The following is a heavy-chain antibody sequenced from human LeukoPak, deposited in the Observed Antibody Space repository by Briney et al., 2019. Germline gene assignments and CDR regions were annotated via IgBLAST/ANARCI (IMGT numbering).Heavy chain of an antibody. D-gene: IGHD5-18*01. CDR2: ISESGTGT. V-gene: IGHV3-23*01. J-gene: IGHJ4*02. CDR3: AKDIAQGYTYGSIEQDF. CDR1: GFTFSRFP. Sequence: GGSLRLSCAASGFTFSRFPMSWVRQAPGKGLEWVSAISESGTGTYYAGSVKGRFTTSRDNSKNTLSLQMNSLRAEDTAVYYCAKDIAQGYTYGSIEQDFWGQGTLVTVSS.